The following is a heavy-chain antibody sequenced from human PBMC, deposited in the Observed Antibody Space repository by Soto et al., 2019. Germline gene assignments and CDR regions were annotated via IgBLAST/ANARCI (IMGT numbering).Heavy chain of an antibody. Sequence: EVQLVESGGGLVQPGGSLRLSCAASGITVSSNYMSWVRQAPGKGLEWVSVINSGGSTYYAGSVKGRFTISRDNSQNRLYLQMNSLRAEDTAVYYCARALRLCTYYYFAFDIWGQGTMVTVSS. CDR1: GITVSSNY. J-gene: IGHJ3*02. CDR3: ARALRLCTYYYFAFDI. CDR2: INSGGST. V-gene: IGHV3-66*01. D-gene: IGHD3-22*01.